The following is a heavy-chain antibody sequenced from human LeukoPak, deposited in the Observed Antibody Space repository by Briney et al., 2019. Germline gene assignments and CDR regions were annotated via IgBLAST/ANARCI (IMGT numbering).Heavy chain of an antibody. CDR3: ARTKKMATSAYYYFGMDV. CDR2: INHSGST. D-gene: IGHD5-24*01. Sequence: SETLSLTCAVDGGSFSAYYWSWIRQPPGKGLEWIGEINHSGSTNYNPSLKSRVTISVDTSKNQFSLKLSSVTAADTAVYYCARTKKMATSAYYYFGMDVWGQGTTVTVSS. CDR1: GGSFSAYY. J-gene: IGHJ6*02. V-gene: IGHV4-34*01.